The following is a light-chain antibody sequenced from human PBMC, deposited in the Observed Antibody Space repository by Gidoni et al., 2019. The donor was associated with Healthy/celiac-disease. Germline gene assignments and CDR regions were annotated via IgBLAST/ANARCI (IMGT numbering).Light chain of an antibody. J-gene: IGLJ2*01. Sequence: SSELTQDPAVSVAWGQTVRITCQGDSLRSYYASWYQQKPGQAPVLVIYGKNNRPSGIPDRFSGSSSGNTASLTITGAQAEDEADYYCNSRDSSGNHLVVFGGGTKLTVL. CDR2: GKN. CDR1: SLRSYY. CDR3: NSRDSSGNHLVV. V-gene: IGLV3-19*01.